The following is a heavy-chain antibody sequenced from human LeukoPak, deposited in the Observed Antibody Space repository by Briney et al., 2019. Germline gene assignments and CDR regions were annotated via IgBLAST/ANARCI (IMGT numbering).Heavy chain of an antibody. D-gene: IGHD5-18*01. CDR1: GFTFSSYA. CDR3: ARGGFTYGPATLGALDI. CDR2: ISADGRMT. J-gene: IGHJ3*02. Sequence: PGGSLRLSCAASGFTFSSYAMSWVRQAPGKGLVWVSRISADGRMTDYEDSVKGRFTVSRDNAKNTLYLQMNRVRVEDTAVYYCARGGFTYGPATLGALDIWGQGTMVPVSS. V-gene: IGHV3-74*01.